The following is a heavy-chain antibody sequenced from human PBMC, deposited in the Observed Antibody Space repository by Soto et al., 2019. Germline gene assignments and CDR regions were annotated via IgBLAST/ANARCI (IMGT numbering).Heavy chain of an antibody. CDR1: GYKFTSSW. Sequence: GESLKISCRTSGYKFTSSWIAWVRQMPGKGLEWMGVIFPSDSDTRYSPSFQGQVTISADRSTSTVFLQWASLKASDTAVYFCARKDKSGYFNWFDPWGQGTMVTVSS. D-gene: IGHD3-22*01. CDR2: IFPSDSDT. V-gene: IGHV5-51*01. CDR3: ARKDKSGYFNWFDP. J-gene: IGHJ5*02.